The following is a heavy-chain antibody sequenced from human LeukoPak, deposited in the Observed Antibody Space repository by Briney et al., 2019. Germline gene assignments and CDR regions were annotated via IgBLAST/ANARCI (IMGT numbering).Heavy chain of an antibody. CDR2: ISGSGGST. V-gene: IGHV3-23*01. CDR3: AKDFSSQSIAVAGRPYYYYYGMDV. J-gene: IGHJ6*04. Sequence: GGSLRLSCAASGLTFSSYAMSWVRQAPGKGLEWVSAISGSGGSTYYADSVKGRFTISRDNSKNTLYLQMNSLRAEDTAVYYCAKDFSSQSIAVAGRPYYYYYGMDVWGKGTTVTVSS. D-gene: IGHD6-19*01. CDR1: GLTFSSYA.